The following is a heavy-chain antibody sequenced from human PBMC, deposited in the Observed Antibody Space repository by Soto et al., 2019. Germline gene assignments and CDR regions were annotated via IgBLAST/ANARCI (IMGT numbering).Heavy chain of an antibody. CDR3: IKSKHSYAQ. J-gene: IGHJ4*01. CDR2: IDSDGGAT. CDR1: GFAFETYA. D-gene: IGHD3-16*01. V-gene: IGHV3-74*01. Sequence: EVQLVESGGGLVQPGGSLRLSCAASGFAFETYAMHWVRQTAGKGPEWVSRIDSDGGATAYADSVRGRFSISRDNAKNTLYLQMNSLRADDTAVYYCIKSKHSYAQWGQGTLVTVSS.